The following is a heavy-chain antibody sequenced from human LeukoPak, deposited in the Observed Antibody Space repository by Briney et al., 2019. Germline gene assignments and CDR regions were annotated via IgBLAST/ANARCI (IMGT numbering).Heavy chain of an antibody. D-gene: IGHD3-16*01. J-gene: IGHJ4*02. V-gene: IGHV4-34*01. CDR3: ARGPGGVAVDY. CDR1: GGSFSGYY. Sequence: SETLSLTCAVYGGSFSGYYWSWTRQPPGKGLEWIGEINHSGSTNYNPSLKSRVTISVDTSKNQFSLKLSSVTAADTAVYYCARGPGGVAVDYWGQGTLVTVSS. CDR2: INHSGST.